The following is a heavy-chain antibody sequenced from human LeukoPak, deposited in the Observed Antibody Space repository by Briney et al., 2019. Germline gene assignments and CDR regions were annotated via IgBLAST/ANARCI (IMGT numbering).Heavy chain of an antibody. D-gene: IGHD6-13*01. J-gene: IGHJ3*02. CDR3: ARLSSSSWYGGGAFDI. Sequence: PGGSLRLSCAASGFTVSTNYMNWVRQAPGKGLEWVSVIYSGGSTYYADSVKGTFTISRDNSKNTLYLQMNSLRAEDTAVYYCARLSSSSWYGGGAFDIWGQGTMVTVSS. CDR2: IYSGGST. CDR1: GFTVSTNY. V-gene: IGHV3-66*04.